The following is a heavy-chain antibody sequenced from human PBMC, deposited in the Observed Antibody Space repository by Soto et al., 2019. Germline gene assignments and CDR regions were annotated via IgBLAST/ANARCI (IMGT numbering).Heavy chain of an antibody. J-gene: IGHJ4*02. CDR3: ARGLVGSTTAFDK. V-gene: IGHV3-53*01. CDR1: GFTVSRSY. CDR2: IYTPGST. D-gene: IGHD3-22*01. Sequence: PGGSLRLSCAASGFTVSRSYMSWVRQAPGKGLEWVSTIYTPGSTYYADSVKGRFTISRDNSKNTLYLQMNSLRAEDTAVYYCARGLVGSTTAFDKWGQGPLITF.